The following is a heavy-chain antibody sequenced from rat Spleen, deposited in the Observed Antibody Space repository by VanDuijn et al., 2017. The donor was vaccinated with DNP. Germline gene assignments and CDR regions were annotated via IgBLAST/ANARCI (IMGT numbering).Heavy chain of an antibody. V-gene: IGHV5-20*01. CDR3: TTDTDYFDY. J-gene: IGHJ2*01. CDR2: ITYSDSYP. Sequence: EVQLVESGGGLLQPGRSLKLSCAASGFTFSNYDMAWVRQAPTGGLEWVASITYSDSYPYYRDSVKGRFTVSRDNAKNTLFLQMDSLRSEDTATYYCTTDTDYFDYWGQGVVVTVSS. CDR1: GFTFSNYD.